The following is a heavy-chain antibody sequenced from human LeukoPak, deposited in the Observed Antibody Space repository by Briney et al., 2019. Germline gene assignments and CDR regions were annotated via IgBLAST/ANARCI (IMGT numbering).Heavy chain of an antibody. CDR2: MNFNSGNT. Sequence: ASVKVSCKASGYTFPNYDINWVRQATGQGLEWIGWMNFNSGNTGYAQEFQGRVTMTRNTAISTIYMELSSLKSEDTAIYYCAKVGLGNTAIHIWGQGTMVTVSS. J-gene: IGHJ3*02. CDR3: AKVGLGNTAIHI. V-gene: IGHV1-8*01. CDR1: GYTFPNYD. D-gene: IGHD5-18*01.